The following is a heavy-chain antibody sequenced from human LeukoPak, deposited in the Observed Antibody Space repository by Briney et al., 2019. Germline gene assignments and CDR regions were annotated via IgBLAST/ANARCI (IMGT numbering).Heavy chain of an antibody. Sequence: GGSLSFSGAASGFPFSSKARSGVRRAPGRGREGVPAISGSGGSTYYADSVKGRFTISRDNSKNTLYLQMNSLRAEDTAVYYCAKGPYDNYGLDYWGQGTLVTVSS. V-gene: IGHV3-23*01. J-gene: IGHJ4*02. CDR3: AKGPYDNYGLDY. CDR1: GFPFSSKA. D-gene: IGHD4-17*01. CDR2: ISGSGGST.